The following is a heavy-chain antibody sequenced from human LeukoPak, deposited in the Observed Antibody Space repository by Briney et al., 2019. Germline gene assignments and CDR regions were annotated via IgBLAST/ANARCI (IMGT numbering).Heavy chain of an antibody. CDR3: ARSDVMLSGGMDV. D-gene: IGHD2-8*01. V-gene: IGHV1-46*01. J-gene: IGHJ6*02. Sequence: ASVTVSCKASGYTFTNNYMHWVRQAPGQGLQWKGIIHPSGGSPIYAQKFQGRVTMTRDTSTSTVYMELSSLRSEDTAIYYCARSDVMLSGGMDVWGQGTTVTVSS. CDR1: GYTFTNNY. CDR2: IHPSGGSP.